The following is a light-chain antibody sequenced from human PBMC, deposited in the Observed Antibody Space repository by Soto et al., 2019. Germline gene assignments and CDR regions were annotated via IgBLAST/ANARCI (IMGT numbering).Light chain of an antibody. CDR1: QSVSSSY. CDR2: GAS. V-gene: IGKV3-20*01. J-gene: IGKJ5*01. CDR3: LQYSSSPPIT. Sequence: EIVLTQSPGTLSLSPGERATLSCRASQSVSSSYLAWYQQKPGQAPRLLIYGASSRATGIPDRFSGSGSGKDFTLTISRLEPEDFAVYYCLQYSSSPPITFGQATRREIK.